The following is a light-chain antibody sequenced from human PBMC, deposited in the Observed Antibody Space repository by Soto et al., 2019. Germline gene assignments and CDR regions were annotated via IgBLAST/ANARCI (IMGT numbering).Light chain of an antibody. CDR3: QQYNSYPFT. V-gene: IGKV1-5*03. Sequence: DIQMTQSPSTLSASVGDRVAVTCPASQTISSWLAWYQQKPGKAPNLLIYKASSLQSGVPSRFSGSGSGTEFTLTISSLQPDDFATYYCQQYNSYPFTFGQGTKLEIK. CDR1: QTISSW. CDR2: KAS. J-gene: IGKJ2*01.